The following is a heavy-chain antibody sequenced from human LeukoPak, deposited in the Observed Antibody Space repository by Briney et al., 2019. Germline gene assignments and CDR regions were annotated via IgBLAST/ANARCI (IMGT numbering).Heavy chain of an antibody. D-gene: IGHD1-26*01. CDR1: GFTLSDYH. Sequence: GGSLRLSCAASGFTLSDYHMSWIRQAPGKGLEWVSYISSRNTYTKYADSVEGRLTISRDNAKNSLYLQMNSLRVEDTAVYYCARGYDRELDYWGQGTLVTVSS. V-gene: IGHV3-11*05. CDR2: ISSRNTYT. J-gene: IGHJ4*02. CDR3: ARGYDRELDY.